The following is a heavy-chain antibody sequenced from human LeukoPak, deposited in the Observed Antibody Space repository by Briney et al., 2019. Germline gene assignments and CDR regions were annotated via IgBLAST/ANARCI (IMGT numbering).Heavy chain of an antibody. CDR1: GFTFSNAW. CDR3: TLGDCTNGVWYSSLFDY. Sequence: GGSLRLSCAASGFTFSNAWMSWVRQAPGKGLEWVGRIKSKTDGETTDYAAPVKGRFTISRDDSKNTLYLQMNSLKTEDTAVYYCTLGDCTNGVWYSSLFDYWGQGTLVTVSS. J-gene: IGHJ4*02. V-gene: IGHV3-15*01. D-gene: IGHD2-8*01. CDR2: IKSKTDGETT.